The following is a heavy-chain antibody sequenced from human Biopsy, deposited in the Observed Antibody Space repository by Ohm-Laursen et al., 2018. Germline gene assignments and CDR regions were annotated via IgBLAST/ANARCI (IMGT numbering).Heavy chain of an antibody. Sequence: TLSLTCSVSGGSVGDYFLSWIRLVPGKRPEWIGYTYYRGTSENNPSLRSRVTTSVDISRNQFFLNMKSVTGADTAVYYCVAYPSSGFFENNDDFAMDVWGQGTTVIVSS. J-gene: IGHJ6*02. CDR2: TYYRGTS. CDR3: VAYPSSGFFENNDDFAMDV. D-gene: IGHD6-19*01. CDR1: GGSVGDYF. V-gene: IGHV4-59*02.